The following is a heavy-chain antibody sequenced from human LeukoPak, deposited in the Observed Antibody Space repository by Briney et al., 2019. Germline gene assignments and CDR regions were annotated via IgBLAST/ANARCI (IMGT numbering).Heavy chain of an antibody. V-gene: IGHV3-72*01. CDR3: ARELAAGPSDH. J-gene: IGHJ4*02. D-gene: IGHD6-13*01. Sequence: GGSLRLSCAASGFTFSDHYMDWFRQAPGKGLQWVGRSRNKANSYVAEYAAPVKGRFTISRDDSKNSVFLQMDSLKTEDAAVYYCARELAAGPSDHWGQGTLVTVSS. CDR1: GFTFSDHY. CDR2: SRNKANSYVA.